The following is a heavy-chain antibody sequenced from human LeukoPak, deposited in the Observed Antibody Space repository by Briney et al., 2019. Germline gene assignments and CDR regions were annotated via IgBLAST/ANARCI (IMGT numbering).Heavy chain of an antibody. Sequence: GGSLRLSCAASGFTFSSYGMHWVRQAPGKGLEWVAVIWYDGSNKYYADSVKGRFTISRDNSKNTLYLQMNSLRAEDTAVYYCAKDLDSSGYYYFDYWGQGTLVTVTS. J-gene: IGHJ4*02. V-gene: IGHV3-33*06. CDR1: GFTFSSYG. CDR3: AKDLDSSGYYYFDY. D-gene: IGHD3-22*01. CDR2: IWYDGSNK.